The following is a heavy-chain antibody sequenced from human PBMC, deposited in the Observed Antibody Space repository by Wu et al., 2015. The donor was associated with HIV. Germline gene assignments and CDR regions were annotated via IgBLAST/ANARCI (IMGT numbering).Heavy chain of an antibody. D-gene: IGHD3-10*01. CDR3: ARDSVTMVRGVIRGVGY. Sequence: QVQLVQSGAGVKKPGASVKVSCKASGYTFTGYYMHWVRQAPGQGLEWMGWINPNSGGTNYAQKFQGRVTMTRDTSISTAYMELSRLRSDDTAVYYCARDSVTMVRGVIRGVGYWGQGTLVTVSS. CDR2: INPNSGGT. V-gene: IGHV1-2*02. J-gene: IGHJ4*02. CDR1: GYTFTGYY.